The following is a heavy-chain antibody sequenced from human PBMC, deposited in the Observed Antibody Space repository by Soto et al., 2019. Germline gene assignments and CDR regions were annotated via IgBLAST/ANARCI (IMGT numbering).Heavy chain of an antibody. J-gene: IGHJ4*02. V-gene: IGHV3-30*18. CDR3: AKDIYYYDSSGYPPLDY. D-gene: IGHD3-22*01. Sequence: GGSLRLSCAASGFTFSSYGMHWVRQAPGKGLEWVAVISYDGSNKYYADSVKGRFTISRDNSKNTLYLQMNSLRAEDTAVYYCAKDIYYYDSSGYPPLDYWGQGTLVTVSS. CDR1: GFTFSSYG. CDR2: ISYDGSNK.